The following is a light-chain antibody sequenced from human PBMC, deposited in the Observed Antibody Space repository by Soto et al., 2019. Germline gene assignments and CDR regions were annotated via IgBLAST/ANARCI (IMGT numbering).Light chain of an antibody. CDR3: HQYSNTFRT. V-gene: IGKV3-11*01. CDR1: QSVSSY. J-gene: IGKJ1*01. CDR2: DAS. Sequence: EIVLTQSPATLSLSPGERATLSCRASQSVSSYLAWYQQKPGQAPRLLIYDASNRTTGIPARFSGSGSGTEFTLTISNLQAEDSAVYHCHQYSNTFRTFGQGTKVDIK.